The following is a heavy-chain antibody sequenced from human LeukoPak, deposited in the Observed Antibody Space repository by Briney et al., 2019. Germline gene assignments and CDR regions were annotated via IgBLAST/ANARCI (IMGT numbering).Heavy chain of an antibody. Sequence: SETLSLTCTVSGGSTSSGGYYWSWIRQHPGKGLEWIGYIYYSGSTYYNPSLKSRVTISVDTSKNQFSLKLSSVTAADTAVYYCARACRNYYDSSGYYTHFDYWGQGTLVTVSS. CDR2: IYYSGST. CDR3: ARACRNYYDSSGYYTHFDY. CDR1: GGSTSSGGYY. V-gene: IGHV4-31*03. J-gene: IGHJ4*02. D-gene: IGHD3-22*01.